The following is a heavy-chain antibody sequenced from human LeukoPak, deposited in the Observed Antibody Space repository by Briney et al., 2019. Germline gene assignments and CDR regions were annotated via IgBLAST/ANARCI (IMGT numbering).Heavy chain of an antibody. V-gene: IGHV3-48*02. CDR2: ISTTSTTM. D-gene: IGHD2-21*01. CDR1: GFTFSEYH. Sequence: GGSLRLSCAASGFTFSEYHINWVRQAPGRGLEWLSYISTTSTTMYYADSVKGRFAISRDNAKSSLYLQMNSLRDEDTAVYYCARVWQSNSGVDYWGQGTLVTVSS. CDR3: ARVWQSNSGVDY. J-gene: IGHJ4*02.